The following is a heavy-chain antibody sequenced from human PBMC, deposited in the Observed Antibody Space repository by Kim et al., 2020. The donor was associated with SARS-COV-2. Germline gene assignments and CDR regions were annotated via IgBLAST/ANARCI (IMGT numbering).Heavy chain of an antibody. J-gene: IGHJ1*01. CDR3: AREGGSYHGEYFQH. D-gene: IGHD1-26*01. V-gene: IGHV1-69*04. Sequence: AQKFQGRVTITADKSTSTAYMERSSLRSEDTAVYYCAREGGSYHGEYFQHWGQGTLVTVSS.